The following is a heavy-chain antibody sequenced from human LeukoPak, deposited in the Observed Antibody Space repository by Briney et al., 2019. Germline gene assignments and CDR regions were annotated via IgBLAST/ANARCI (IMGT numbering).Heavy chain of an antibody. J-gene: IGHJ4*02. CDR1: RFTFSSYA. Sequence: PRRSLRLSCAASRFTFSSYAMHWVRQAPGKGLEYVSAISSNGGSTYYANSVKGRFTISRDNSKNTLYLQMGSLRAEDMAVYYCARGGGGSWVFDYWGQGTLVTVFS. CDR3: ARGGGGSWVFDY. CDR2: ISSNGGST. V-gene: IGHV3-64*01. D-gene: IGHD2-15*01.